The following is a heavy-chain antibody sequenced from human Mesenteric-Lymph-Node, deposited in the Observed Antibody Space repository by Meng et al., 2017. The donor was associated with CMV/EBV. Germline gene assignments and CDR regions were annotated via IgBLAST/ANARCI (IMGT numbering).Heavy chain of an antibody. CDR2: ISSSGSTI. Sequence: GESLKISCAASGFTFSDYYMSWIRQAPGKGLEWVSYISSSGSTIYYADSVKGRFTISRDNAKNSLYLQMNSLRAEDTAVYYCAKYRPKIGDEYFDLWGRGTLVTVSS. CDR3: AKYRPKIGDEYFDL. D-gene: IGHD3-10*01. CDR1: GFTFSDYY. V-gene: IGHV3-11*04. J-gene: IGHJ2*01.